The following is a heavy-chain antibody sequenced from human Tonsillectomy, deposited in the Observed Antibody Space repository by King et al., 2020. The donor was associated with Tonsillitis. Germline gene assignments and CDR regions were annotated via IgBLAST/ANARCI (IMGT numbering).Heavy chain of an antibody. J-gene: IGHJ6*02. V-gene: IGHV3-30*18. CDR1: GFTFSSYG. CDR3: ANGLKDGEHTRDAMDV. CDR2: ISYDGSNK. Sequence: VQLVESGGGVVQPGRSLRLSCAASGFTFSSYGMHWVRQAPGKGLEWVAVISYDGSNKYYADSVKGRFTISRDNSKNTLYLQMNSLRAEDTAVYYCANGLKDGEHTRDAMDVWGQGTTLTVS. D-gene: IGHD4-17*01.